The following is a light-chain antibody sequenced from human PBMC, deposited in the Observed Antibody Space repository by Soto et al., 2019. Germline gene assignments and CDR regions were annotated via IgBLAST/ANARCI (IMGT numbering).Light chain of an antibody. CDR1: QSVSSN. Sequence: EIVMTQSPATLSVSPGERATLSCRASQSVSSNLAWYQQKPGQAPRLLIYGASTRATGIPARFSGSGSGTEFTLTISSLQSEDLATYYCQQHNNWPPKKTFGQGTKVDIK. V-gene: IGKV3-15*01. CDR3: QQHNNWPPKKT. J-gene: IGKJ1*01. CDR2: GAS.